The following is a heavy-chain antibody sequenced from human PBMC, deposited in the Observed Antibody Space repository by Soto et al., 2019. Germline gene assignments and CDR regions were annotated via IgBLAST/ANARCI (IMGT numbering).Heavy chain of an antibody. CDR3: ARDLSCSSTSCYPSDY. Sequence: QVQLVESGGGLVKPGGSLRLSCAASGFTFSDYYMSWIRQAPGKGLEWVSYISSSGSSIYYAASVKGRFTISRDNAKTSLYLQMNSLRAEDTAVYYCARDLSCSSTSCYPSDYWGQGTLVAVSS. V-gene: IGHV3-11*01. D-gene: IGHD2-2*01. CDR2: ISSSGSSI. J-gene: IGHJ4*02. CDR1: GFTFSDYY.